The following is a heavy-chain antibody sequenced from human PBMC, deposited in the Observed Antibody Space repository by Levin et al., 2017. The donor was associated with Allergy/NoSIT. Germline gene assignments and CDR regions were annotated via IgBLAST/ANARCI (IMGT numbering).Heavy chain of an antibody. Sequence: PGGSLRLSCAASGFTFSNVWMTWVRQAPGKGLEWVGRIRRKTDGATTDYAAPVKGRFTISRDDSENTLYLQMHSLKTEDTAMYYCTSTLGYWGQGTLVTVSS. J-gene: IGHJ4*02. CDR3: TSTLGY. V-gene: IGHV3-15*01. D-gene: IGHD5/OR15-5a*01. CDR2: IRRKTDGATT. CDR1: GFTFSNVW.